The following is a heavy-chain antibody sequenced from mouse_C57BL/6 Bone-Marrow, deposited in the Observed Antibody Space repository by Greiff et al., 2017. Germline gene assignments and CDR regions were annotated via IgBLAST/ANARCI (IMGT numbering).Heavy chain of an antibody. CDR3: AKEPYYYGSSREDAMDY. Sequence: QVQLKQSGPGLVQPSQSLSITCTVSGFSLTSYGVHWVRQSPGKGLEWLGVIWRGGSTDYNAAFMSRLSITKDNSKSQVFFKMNSLQADDTAIYYCAKEPYYYGSSREDAMDYWGQGTSVTVSS. J-gene: IGHJ4*01. V-gene: IGHV2-5*01. CDR2: IWRGGST. D-gene: IGHD1-1*01. CDR1: GFSLTSYG.